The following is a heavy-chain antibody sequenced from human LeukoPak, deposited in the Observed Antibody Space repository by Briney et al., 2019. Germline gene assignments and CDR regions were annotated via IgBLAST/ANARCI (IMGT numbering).Heavy chain of an antibody. D-gene: IGHD3-22*01. V-gene: IGHV4-59*08. Sequence: SETLSLTCTVSGGSISNFYWSWVRQPPVKGLEWIGYVFYDGGTRYAASLESRVTISLDTSKNQFTLRLSSVTAADTAFYYCARQPSGHYGKSGYYPYYFDYWGQGALVTVSS. J-gene: IGHJ4*02. CDR3: ARQPSGHYGKSGYYPYYFDY. CDR1: GGSISNFY. CDR2: VFYDGGT.